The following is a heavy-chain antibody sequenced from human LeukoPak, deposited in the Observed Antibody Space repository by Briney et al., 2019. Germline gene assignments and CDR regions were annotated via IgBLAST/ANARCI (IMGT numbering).Heavy chain of an antibody. D-gene: IGHD1-1*01. Sequence: SETLSLTCAVYGGSFSDYYWTWIRQPPGKGLEWIGEINHRGSTHYNPSLKSRVTISVDTSKNQFSLKLSSVTAADTALYYCARAVGVGRGTYFDLWGRGTLVTVSS. CDR1: GGSFSDYY. V-gene: IGHV4-34*01. J-gene: IGHJ2*01. CDR2: INHRGST. CDR3: ARAVGVGRGTYFDL.